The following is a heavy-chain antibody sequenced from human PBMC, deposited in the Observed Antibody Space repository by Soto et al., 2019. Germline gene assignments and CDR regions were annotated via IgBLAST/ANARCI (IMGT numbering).Heavy chain of an antibody. D-gene: IGHD6-13*01. V-gene: IGHV3-30-3*01. CDR2: ISYDGSNK. Sequence: QVQLVESGGGVVQPGRSLRLSCAASGFTFGSYAMHWVRQAPGKGLEWVAVISYDGSNKYYADSVKGRFTISRDNSKNTLYLQMNSLRAEDTAVYYCAREQYSSTRPYYYGMDVWGQGTTVTVSS. CDR3: AREQYSSTRPYYYGMDV. J-gene: IGHJ6*02. CDR1: GFTFGSYA.